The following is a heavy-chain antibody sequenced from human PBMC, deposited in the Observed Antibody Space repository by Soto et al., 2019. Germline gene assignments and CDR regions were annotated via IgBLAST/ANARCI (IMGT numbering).Heavy chain of an antibody. CDR3: ARGRYYDFWSGYSSLGYYGMDV. CDR2: MNPNSGNT. D-gene: IGHD3-3*01. V-gene: IGHV1-8*01. Sequence: GPSVKVTCKASGYTFTSYDINWVRQATGQGLEWMGWMNPNSGNTGYAQKFQGRVTMTRNTSISTAYMELSSLRSEDTAVYYCARGRYYDFWSGYSSLGYYGMDVWGQGTTVTVSS. CDR1: GYTFTSYD. J-gene: IGHJ6*02.